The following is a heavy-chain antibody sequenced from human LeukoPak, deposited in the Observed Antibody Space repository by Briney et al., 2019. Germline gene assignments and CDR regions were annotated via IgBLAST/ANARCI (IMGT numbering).Heavy chain of an antibody. CDR3: ASLSGYSYGYFTDY. CDR1: GGTFISYA. V-gene: IGHV1-69*13. J-gene: IGHJ4*02. D-gene: IGHD5-18*01. CDR2: IIPIFGTA. Sequence: ASVKVSCKASGGTFISYAISWVRQAPGQGLVWMGGIIPIFGTANYAQKFQGRVTITADESTSTAYMELSSLRSEDTAVYYCASLSGYSYGYFTDYWGQGTLVTVSS.